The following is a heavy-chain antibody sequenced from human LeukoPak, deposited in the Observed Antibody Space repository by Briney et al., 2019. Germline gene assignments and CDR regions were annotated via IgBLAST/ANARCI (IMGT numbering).Heavy chain of an antibody. CDR1: GYTFTGYY. Sequence: ASVKVSCKASGYTFTGYYMHWVRQAPGQGLEWMGWINPNSGGTNYAQKFQGRVTMTRDTSISTAYMELSRLRSDDTAVYYCARGALMITMVRGVIRTSYFDYWGQGTLVTVSS. J-gene: IGHJ4*02. CDR2: INPNSGGT. D-gene: IGHD3-10*01. CDR3: ARGALMITMVRGVIRTSYFDY. V-gene: IGHV1-2*02.